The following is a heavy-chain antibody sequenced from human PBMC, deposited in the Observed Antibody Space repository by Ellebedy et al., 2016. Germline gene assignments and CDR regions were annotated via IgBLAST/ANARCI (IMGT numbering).Heavy chain of an antibody. Sequence: SETLSLXXTVSGGSVSSGSYYWSWIRQPPGKGLEWIGYIYYSGSTNYNPSLKSRVTISVDTSKNQFSLKLSSVTAADTAVYYCARVSLDYYFDYWGQGTLVTVSS. V-gene: IGHV4-61*01. D-gene: IGHD3-9*01. CDR2: IYYSGST. CDR3: ARVSLDYYFDY. CDR1: GGSVSSGSYY. J-gene: IGHJ4*02.